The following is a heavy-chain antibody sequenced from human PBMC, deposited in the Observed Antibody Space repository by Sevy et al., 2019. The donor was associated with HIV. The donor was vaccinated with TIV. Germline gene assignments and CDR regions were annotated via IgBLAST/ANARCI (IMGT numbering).Heavy chain of an antibody. CDR2: INGRGGST. CDR3: ARPSPRIAAAASAFYDN. J-gene: IGHJ4*02. D-gene: IGHD6-13*01. Sequence: GGSLRLSCVVSGYSFSSYAISWVRQAPGKGLEWVSTINGRGGSTYYANCVKGRFTIPRDNPKNTQFLQMINLRDDDTAIYYCARPSPRIAAAASAFYDNWGQGTLVTVSS. CDR1: GYSFSSYA. V-gene: IGHV3-23*01.